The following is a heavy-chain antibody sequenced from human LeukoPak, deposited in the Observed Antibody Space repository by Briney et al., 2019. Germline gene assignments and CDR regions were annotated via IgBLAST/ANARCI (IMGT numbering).Heavy chain of an antibody. D-gene: IGHD3-22*01. Sequence: PGGSLRLSCAASGFSFSSYAMSWVRQAPGKGLEWVSGISGSGGSTYYADSVKGRFTISRDNSKNTLYLQMNSLRAEDTAVYYCAKVPSYYDSTGHYHFFDYWGQGTLVTVSS. V-gene: IGHV3-23*01. J-gene: IGHJ4*02. CDR2: ISGSGGST. CDR1: GFSFSSYA. CDR3: AKVPSYYDSTGHYHFFDY.